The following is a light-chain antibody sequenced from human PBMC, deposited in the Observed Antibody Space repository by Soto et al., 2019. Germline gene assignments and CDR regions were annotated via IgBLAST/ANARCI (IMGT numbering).Light chain of an antibody. J-gene: IGKJ5*01. V-gene: IGKV3-20*01. CDR3: QQYGSSAPIT. CDR2: GAS. Sequence: EIVLAQSPGTLSLSPGERATLSCRASQSVTKNNLNWYQQQPGQAPMLLIYGASIRATGIPDRFSGSGSETDFNLTISSLEPDDFALDYCQQYGSSAPITCGQGPRMEIK. CDR1: QSVTKNN.